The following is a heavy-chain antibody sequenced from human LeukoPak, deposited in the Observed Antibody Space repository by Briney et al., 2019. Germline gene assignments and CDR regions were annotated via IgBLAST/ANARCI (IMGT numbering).Heavy chain of an antibody. CDR3: ARVWAQLAVYFDY. CDR2: IYHSGST. CDR1: GGSISSGGYY. V-gene: IGHV4-30-2*01. J-gene: IGHJ4*02. Sequence: SQTLSLTCTVSGGSISSGGYYWSWIRQPPGKGLEWIGYIYHSGSTYYNPSLKSRVTISVDRSKNQFSLKLSSVTAADTAVYYCARVWAQLAVYFDYWGQGTLVTVSS. D-gene: IGHD6-6*01.